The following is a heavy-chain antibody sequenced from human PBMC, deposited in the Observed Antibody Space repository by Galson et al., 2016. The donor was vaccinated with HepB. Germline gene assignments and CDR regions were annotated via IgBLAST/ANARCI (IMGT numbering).Heavy chain of an antibody. CDR1: RSTFTGYY. Sequence: SVKVSRKASRSTFTGYYIHWVRQAPGQGLEWLGRINPNSGDTYYAQKFQDRVTMTRDTSISTVYMELSRLTSDDTVVFYCARSSCTNTTCYPYFDYWGQGTLVTVSS. CDR2: INPNSGDT. CDR3: ARSSCTNTTCYPYFDY. V-gene: IGHV1-2*05. J-gene: IGHJ4*02. D-gene: IGHD2-2*01.